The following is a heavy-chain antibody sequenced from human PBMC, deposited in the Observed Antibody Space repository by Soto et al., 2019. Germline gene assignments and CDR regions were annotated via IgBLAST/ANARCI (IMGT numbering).Heavy chain of an antibody. D-gene: IGHD6-13*01. CDR3: ASIAAAGTNYYYYGMDV. CDR2: IVVGSGNT. J-gene: IGHJ6*02. V-gene: IGHV1-58*01. Sequence: SVKVSCKASVFTFTSSAVQWVRQARGQRLEWIGWIVVGSGNTNYAQKFQERVTITRDMSTSTAYMELSSLRSEDTAVYYCASIAAAGTNYYYYGMDVWGQGTTVTVSS. CDR1: VFTFTSSA.